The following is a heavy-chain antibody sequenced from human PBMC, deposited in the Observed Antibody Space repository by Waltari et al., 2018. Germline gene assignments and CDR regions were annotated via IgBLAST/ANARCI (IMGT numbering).Heavy chain of an antibody. Sequence: QVQLQQSGPGLVKPSQTLSLTCAIPGASVSSNRASWHWLRQSPSRGLEWLGRTYYRSKWYNDYAVSVKSRITINPDTSKNQFSLQLNSVTPEDTAVYYCAREEGSGWILYYYYGMDVWGQGTTVTVSS. V-gene: IGHV6-1*01. CDR3: AREEGSGWILYYYYGMDV. D-gene: IGHD6-19*01. CDR1: GASVSSNRAS. J-gene: IGHJ6*02. CDR2: TYYRSKWYN.